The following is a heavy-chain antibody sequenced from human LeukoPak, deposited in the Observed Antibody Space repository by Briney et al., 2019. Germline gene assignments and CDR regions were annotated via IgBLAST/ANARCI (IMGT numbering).Heavy chain of an antibody. CDR2: IYPGESDT. CDR1: GYSFTSYW. D-gene: IGHD3-22*01. J-gene: IGHJ4*02. V-gene: IGHV5-51*01. CDR3: ARGGEAYYDSSGYYSSYFDY. Sequence: GESLKISCKGSGYSFTSYWIGWVRQLPGKGLEWMGIIYPGESDTRYSPSFQGQVTISADKSISTAYLQWSSLKASDTAMYYCARGGEAYYDSSGYYSSYFDYWGQGTLVTVSS.